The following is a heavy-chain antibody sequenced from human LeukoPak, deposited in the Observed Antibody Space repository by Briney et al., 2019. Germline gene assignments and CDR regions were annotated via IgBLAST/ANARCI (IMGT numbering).Heavy chain of an antibody. CDR1: GGSISSYY. J-gene: IGHJ6*02. Sequence: PSETLPLTCTVSGGSISSYYWSWIRQPAGKGLEWIGRIYTSGSTNYNPSLKSRVTMSVDTSKNQFSLKLSSVTAADTAVYYCATTMVRGASYYYGMDVWGQGTTVTVSS. V-gene: IGHV4-4*07. CDR2: IYTSGST. D-gene: IGHD3-10*01. CDR3: ATTMVRGASYYYGMDV.